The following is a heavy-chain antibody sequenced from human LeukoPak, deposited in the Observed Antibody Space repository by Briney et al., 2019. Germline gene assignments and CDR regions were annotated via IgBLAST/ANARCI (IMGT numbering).Heavy chain of an antibody. CDR3: ARHPAGYRYGYHYGMDV. CDR2: IKQDGSEK. CDR1: GFSLSTYW. D-gene: IGHD5-18*01. V-gene: IGHV3-7*03. Sequence: GGSLRLSCVASGFSLSTYWMSWVRQAPGKGLEWVANIKQDGSEKYYVDSVKGRFTISRDNAKNSLYLQMKSLRAEDTAVYYCARHPAGYRYGYHYGMDVWGQGTTVTVSS. J-gene: IGHJ6*02.